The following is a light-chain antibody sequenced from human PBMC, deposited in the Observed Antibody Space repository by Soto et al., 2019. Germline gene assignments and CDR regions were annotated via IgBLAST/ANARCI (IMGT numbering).Light chain of an antibody. Sequence: EIVMTQSPATLSVSPGERATLSCRASQSVSGNLAWSQQQPGQAPRLLIYGASTRATGIPARFSGSGSGTESALTLSSLQSEDFAVYYCQQDNNWPPVTFGQGTKVEIK. J-gene: IGKJ1*01. CDR2: GAS. CDR3: QQDNNWPPVT. CDR1: QSVSGN. V-gene: IGKV3-15*01.